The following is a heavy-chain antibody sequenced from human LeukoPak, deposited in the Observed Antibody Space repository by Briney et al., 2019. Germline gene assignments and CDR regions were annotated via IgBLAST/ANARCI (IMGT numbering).Heavy chain of an antibody. V-gene: IGHV1-18*04. Sequence: ASVKVSCMASGYTFTSYGISWVRQAPGQGREWMGWISAYNGNTNYAQKLQGRVTMTTDRSRSTAYMELRSLRSDDTAVYYCARAAVAQGPIDYWGQGTLVTVSS. D-gene: IGHD6-19*01. CDR3: ARAAVAQGPIDY. CDR1: GYTFTSYG. J-gene: IGHJ4*02. CDR2: ISAYNGNT.